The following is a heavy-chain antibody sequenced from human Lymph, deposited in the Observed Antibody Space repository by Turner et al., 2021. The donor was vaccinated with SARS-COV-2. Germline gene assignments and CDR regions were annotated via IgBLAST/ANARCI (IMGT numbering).Heavy chain of an antibody. CDR3: ARDVERYNDFWSGYSGGYGMDV. CDR1: GYTLTGSY. D-gene: IGHD3-3*01. V-gene: IGHV1-2*02. Sequence: VQLVQSGAEAKKPGASVKFSCKASGYTLTGSYMHWVRQAPGQGLEWMGWINPNSGAINSAQNFQGRLTMTSDTSISAAYMELSMLRSDDTAVYYCARDVERYNDFWSGYSGGYGMDVWGQGTTVTVSS. J-gene: IGHJ6*02. CDR2: INPNSGAI.